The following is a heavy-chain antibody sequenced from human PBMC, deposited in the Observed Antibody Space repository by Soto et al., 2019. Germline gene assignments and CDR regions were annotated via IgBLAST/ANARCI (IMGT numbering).Heavy chain of an antibody. CDR1: GFSVSSNY. Sequence: EVRLVESGGGLIQPGGSLRLSCVVSGFSVSSNYMSWVRQAPGKGLEWVTVVSDVERANYADSVKGRFTVSRDISKRTVFLQMNSLRAEDTAVYYCARPHSAAFAWAAESWCQGTLVIVSS. V-gene: IGHV3-53*01. J-gene: IGHJ5*02. D-gene: IGHD1-26*01. CDR2: VSDVERA. CDR3: ARPHSAAFAWAAES.